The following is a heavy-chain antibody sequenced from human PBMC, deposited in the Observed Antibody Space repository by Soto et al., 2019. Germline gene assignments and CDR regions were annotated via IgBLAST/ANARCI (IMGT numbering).Heavy chain of an antibody. CDR2: ITSSSSTI. CDR3: ARAAIPGTTNDAFDI. CDR1: GFTFTSYD. J-gene: IGHJ3*02. Sequence: VQLVESGGGVVQPGRSLRLSCTASGFTFTSYDMNWVRQAPGKGLEWVSYITSSSSTIYYADSVKGRFTISRDNDKNSVYLQMNSLRAEDTAVYYCARAAIPGTTNDAFDIWGQGTMVTVSS. D-gene: IGHD1-7*01. V-gene: IGHV3-48*01.